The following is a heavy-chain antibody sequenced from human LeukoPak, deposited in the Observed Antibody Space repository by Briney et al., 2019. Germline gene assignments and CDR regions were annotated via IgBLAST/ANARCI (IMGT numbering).Heavy chain of an antibody. CDR3: ARSKLNYGDYLDY. V-gene: IGHV4-39*01. CDR2: IYYSGST. D-gene: IGHD4-17*01. J-gene: IGHJ4*02. Sequence: PSETLSLTCTVSGGSISSSSYYWGWIRQPPGKGLEWIGSIYYSGSTYYNPSLKSRVTISVDTSKTQFSLKLSSVTAADTAVYYCARSKLNYGDYLDYWGPGTLVTVSS. CDR1: GGSISSSSYY.